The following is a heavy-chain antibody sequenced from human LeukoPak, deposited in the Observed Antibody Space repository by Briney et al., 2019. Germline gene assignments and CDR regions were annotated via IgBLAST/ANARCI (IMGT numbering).Heavy chain of an antibody. J-gene: IGHJ5*02. CDR3: ARAGNWFDP. CDR2: IYHSGST. CDR1: GGSISSGGYS. Sequence: SETLSLTCAVPGGSISSGGYSWSWIRQPPGKGLEWIGYIYHSGSTYYNPSLKSRVTISIDRSKNQFSLKLRYVTVADTAVYYCARAGNWFDPWGQGTLVTVSS. V-gene: IGHV4-30-2*01.